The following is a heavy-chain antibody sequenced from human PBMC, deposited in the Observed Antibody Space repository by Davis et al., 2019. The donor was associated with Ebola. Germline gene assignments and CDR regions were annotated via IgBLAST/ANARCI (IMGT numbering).Heavy chain of an antibody. D-gene: IGHD3-22*01. Sequence: ASVKVSCKVSGYTLTELSMHWVRQAPGKGLEWLGGFDPEDGETIYAQKFQGRVTMTEDTSTDTAYMELSSLRSEDTAVYYCATAHYYDSSGYYYGYFQHWGQGTLVTVSS. CDR2: FDPEDGET. V-gene: IGHV1-24*01. CDR1: GYTLTELS. CDR3: ATAHYYDSSGYYYGYFQH. J-gene: IGHJ1*01.